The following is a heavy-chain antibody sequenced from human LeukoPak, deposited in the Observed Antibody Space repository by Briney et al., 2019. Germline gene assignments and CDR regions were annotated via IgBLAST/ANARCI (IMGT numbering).Heavy chain of an antibody. CDR1: GYSLSRYG. V-gene: IGHV1-18*01. CDR3: ARDTDDAYGGAAADY. D-gene: IGHD3-16*01. Sequence: ASVKVSCKASGYSLSRYGISWVRQAPGQGLEWMGWISSYKENTNHAQKFQGTLTMTTDTATKTAYMELRSLRTDDTAVYYCARDTDDAYGGAAADYWGQGTLVSVSS. CDR2: ISSYKENT. J-gene: IGHJ4*02.